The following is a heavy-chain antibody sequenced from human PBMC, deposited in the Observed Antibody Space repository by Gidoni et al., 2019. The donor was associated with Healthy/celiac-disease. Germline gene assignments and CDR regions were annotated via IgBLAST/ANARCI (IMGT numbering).Heavy chain of an antibody. Sequence: QVQLVQSGAEVKKPGSSVKVSCKASGGTFSSYAISWVRQAPGQGLEWMGGIIPIFGTANYAQKFQGRVTITADKSTSTAYMELSSLRSEDTAVYYCAIEIDNWNYRLGYYYYGMDVWGQGTTVTVSS. D-gene: IGHD1-7*01. CDR3: AIEIDNWNYRLGYYYYGMDV. J-gene: IGHJ6*02. V-gene: IGHV1-69*06. CDR1: GGTFSSYA. CDR2: IIPIFGTA.